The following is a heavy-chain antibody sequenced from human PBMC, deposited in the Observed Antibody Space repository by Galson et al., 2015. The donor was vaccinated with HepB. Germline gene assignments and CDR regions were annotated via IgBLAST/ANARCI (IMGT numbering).Heavy chain of an antibody. D-gene: IGHD4-23*01. J-gene: IGHJ4*02. CDR2: ISSNGGST. Sequence: SLRLSCAASGFTFSSYAMHWVRQAPGKGLEYVSAISSNGGSTYYADSVKGRFTISRDNSKNTLYLQMSSLRAEDTAVYYCVEGWVAYGGNSEWDYWGQGTLVTVSS. V-gene: IGHV3-64D*06. CDR3: VEGWVAYGGNSEWDY. CDR1: GFTFSSYA.